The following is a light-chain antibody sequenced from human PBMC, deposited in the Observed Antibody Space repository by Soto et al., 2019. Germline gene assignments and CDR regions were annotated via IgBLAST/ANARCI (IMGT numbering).Light chain of an antibody. CDR3: QQYGSXPPIT. CDR1: QSVSSSY. Sequence: EIVLTQSPGTLSLSPGERATLSCRASQSVSSSYLAWYQQKPGQAPRLLIYGASSRATGIPDRFSGSGSGTDFTLXISRLEPEDFXVYYCQQYGSXPPITXGQ. V-gene: IGKV3-20*01. J-gene: IGKJ5*01. CDR2: GAS.